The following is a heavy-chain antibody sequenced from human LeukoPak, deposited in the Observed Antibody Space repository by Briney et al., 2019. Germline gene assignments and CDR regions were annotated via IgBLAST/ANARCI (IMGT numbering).Heavy chain of an antibody. J-gene: IGHJ4*02. CDR3: ARSGSYFDFDY. CDR2: IYSGGST. CDR1: GFTVSSNY. D-gene: IGHD1-26*01. Sequence: PGGSLRLSCAASGFTVSSNYMSWVRQAPGKGLEWVSVIYSGGSTDYADSVKGRFTISRDNSKNTLYLQMNSLRAEDTAVYYCARSGSYFDFDYWGQGTLVTVSS. V-gene: IGHV3-53*01.